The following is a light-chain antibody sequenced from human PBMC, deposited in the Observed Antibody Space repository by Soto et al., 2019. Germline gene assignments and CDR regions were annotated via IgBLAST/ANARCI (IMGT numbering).Light chain of an antibody. Sequence: QSALTQPASVSGSPGQSIAISCTGTSSDVGGYNYVSWYQQHPGKAPKLMIYDVSNRPSGVSNRFSGSKSGNTASLTISGLQAEDEADYYCSSYTSSGTCVFRTGNEVPVL. CDR2: DVS. J-gene: IGLJ1*01. CDR1: SSDVGGYNY. V-gene: IGLV2-14*01. CDR3: SSYTSSGTCV.